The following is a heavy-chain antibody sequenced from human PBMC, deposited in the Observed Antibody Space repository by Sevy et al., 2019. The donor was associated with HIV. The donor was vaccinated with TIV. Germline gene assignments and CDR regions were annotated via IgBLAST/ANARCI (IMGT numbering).Heavy chain of an antibody. CDR3: ASESPGDGYNPLFDY. CDR2: INPSGGST. Sequence: ASVKVSCKASGYTFTSYYMHWVRQAPGQGLEWMGIINPSGGSTSYAQKFQGRVTMTRDTSTSTVYMELSSLRSEDTAVYYCASESPGDGYNPLFDYWGQGTLVTVSS. D-gene: IGHD5-12*01. V-gene: IGHV1-46*01. J-gene: IGHJ4*02. CDR1: GYTFTSYY.